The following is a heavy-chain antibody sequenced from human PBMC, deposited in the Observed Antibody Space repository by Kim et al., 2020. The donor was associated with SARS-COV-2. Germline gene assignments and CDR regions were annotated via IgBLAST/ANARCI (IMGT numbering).Heavy chain of an antibody. V-gene: IGHV4-61*02. CDR3: ARVAYYFDS. CDR1: GGSISSGSYY. J-gene: IGHJ4*02. Sequence: SETLSLTCTVSGGSISSGSYYWSWIRQPAGKGLEWIGRIYTSGSTNYNPSLKSRVTISVDTSKNQFSLKLSSVTAADTAVYYCARVAYYFDSWGQGTLVTVSS. CDR2: IYTSGST.